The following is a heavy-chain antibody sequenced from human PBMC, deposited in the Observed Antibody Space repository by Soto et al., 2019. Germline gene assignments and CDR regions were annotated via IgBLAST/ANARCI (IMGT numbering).Heavy chain of an antibody. Sequence: ASVKVSCKASGYTFSTYGISCVLQSPLRGLEWMGWISTYNGITTYAQKVQGRVTMTIDTSTSTANMELRSLRSDDTAVYYCARERSGSYSGVLYFDYWGRGTLVTVSS. V-gene: IGHV1-18*04. D-gene: IGHD1-26*01. CDR3: ARERSGSYSGVLYFDY. CDR2: ISTYNGIT. CDR1: GYTFSTYG. J-gene: IGHJ4*02.